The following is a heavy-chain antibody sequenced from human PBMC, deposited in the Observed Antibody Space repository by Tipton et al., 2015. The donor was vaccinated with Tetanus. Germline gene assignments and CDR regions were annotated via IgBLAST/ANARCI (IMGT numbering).Heavy chain of an antibody. CDR1: GASIRGGTFY. J-gene: IGHJ4*02. CDR3: ARRQSGYFTPFDY. V-gene: IGHV4-39*01. CDR2: IYESGDT. D-gene: IGHD3-3*01. Sequence: LRLSCTVSGASIRGGTFYWGWIRQPPGKGLEWIGSIYESGDTYYIPSLKSRVTISVDTSTNQFSLTLNSMAAADTGVYYCARRQSGYFTPFDYWGQGKLVTVSS.